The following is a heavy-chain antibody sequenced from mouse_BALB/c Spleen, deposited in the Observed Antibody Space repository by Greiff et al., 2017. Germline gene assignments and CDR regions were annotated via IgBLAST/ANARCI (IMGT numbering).Heavy chain of an antibody. CDR2: ISDGGSYT. CDR1: GFTFSDYY. D-gene: IGHD2-4*01. Sequence: EVQLVESGGGLVKPGGSLKLSCAASGFTFSDYYMYWVRQTPEKRLEWVATISDGGSYTYYPDSVKGRFTISRDNAKNNLYLQMSSLKSEDTAMYYCARGEGHDYDGDWFAYWGQGTLVTVSA. V-gene: IGHV5-4*02. CDR3: ARGEGHDYDGDWFAY. J-gene: IGHJ3*01.